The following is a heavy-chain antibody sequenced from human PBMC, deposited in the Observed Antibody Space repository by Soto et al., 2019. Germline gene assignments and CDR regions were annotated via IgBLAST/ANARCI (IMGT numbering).Heavy chain of an antibody. CDR1: DVSFSYYY. J-gene: IGHJ5*02. CDR2: INHSGST. D-gene: IGHD6-19*01. V-gene: IGHV4-34*01. Sequence: ETKSHTYAFDDVSFSYYYGSWIRNTPGKLLELIGEINHSGSTNYNPSLKSRVTISVDTSKSQFSLKLSSVTAADTAVYYCARSPVQKRGWYVVRRWFDPWGQGNSVTGSS. CDR3: ARSPVQKRGWYVVRRWFDP.